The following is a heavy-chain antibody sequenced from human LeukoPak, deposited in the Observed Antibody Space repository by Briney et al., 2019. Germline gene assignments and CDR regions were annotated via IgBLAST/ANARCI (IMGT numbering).Heavy chain of an antibody. V-gene: IGHV3-21*01. J-gene: IGHJ4*02. CDR3: ARIVHSGHFDY. CDR1: GFTFSSYS. CDR2: ISSGSSYI. D-gene: IGHD2-15*01. Sequence: GGSLRLSCAASGFTFSSYSMNWVRQAPGKGLGWVSSISSGSSYIYYADSVKGRFTISRDNAKNSLYLQMNSLRAEDTAVYYCARIVHSGHFDYWGQGTLVTVSS.